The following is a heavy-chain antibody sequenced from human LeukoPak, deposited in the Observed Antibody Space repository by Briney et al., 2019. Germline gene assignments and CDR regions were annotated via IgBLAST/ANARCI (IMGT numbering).Heavy chain of an antibody. CDR2: IYWDDDR. Sequence: SGATLVNPTQTLTLTCTFSGFSLNTRGVGVGWIRQPPVRALEWLALIYWDDDRRYSPSLKSRLTITKDTSKNQVVLTMTNMDPVDTATYFCAHRKNYYDSSVFDNWGQGTLVTVSS. D-gene: IGHD3-22*01. J-gene: IGHJ4*02. CDR1: GFSLNTRGVG. CDR3: AHRKNYYDSSVFDN. V-gene: IGHV2-5*02.